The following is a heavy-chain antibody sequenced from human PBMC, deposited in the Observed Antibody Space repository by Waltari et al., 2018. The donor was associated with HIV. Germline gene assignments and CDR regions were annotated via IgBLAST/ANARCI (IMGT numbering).Heavy chain of an antibody. CDR2: ISVYNDNT. CDR3: ARAPMTTVTSRGFDI. J-gene: IGHJ3*02. Sequence: QVQLVQSGAEVQTPGASLQVSCKASGSPLTTYGISWARQAPGQGLEWIGWISVYNDNTKYAQKIQDRLNMTTDSPTSTAYMELRSLRSDDTAVYYCARAPMTTVTSRGFDIWGQGTMVIVSS. CDR1: GSPLTTYG. D-gene: IGHD4-17*01. V-gene: IGHV1-18*01.